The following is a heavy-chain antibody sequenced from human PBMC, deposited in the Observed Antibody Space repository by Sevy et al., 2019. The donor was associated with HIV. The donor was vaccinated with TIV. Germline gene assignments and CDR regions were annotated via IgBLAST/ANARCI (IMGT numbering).Heavy chain of an antibody. V-gene: IGHV3-48*03. D-gene: IGHD6-13*01. J-gene: IGHJ1*01. CDR3: AREDGSRQYFQY. CDR2: ISNSGSII. Sequence: GGSLRFSCVASGFTFSSYEMNWVRQAPGKGLEWVSYISNSGSIIYYEDSVKGRFTISRDNAKNSLYLQMNSLRAEDTAVYYCAREDGSRQYFQYWGQGTLVTVSS. CDR1: GFTFSSYE.